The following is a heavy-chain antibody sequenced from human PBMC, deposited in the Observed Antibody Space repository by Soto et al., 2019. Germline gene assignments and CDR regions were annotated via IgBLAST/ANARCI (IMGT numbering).Heavy chain of an antibody. J-gene: IGHJ5*02. D-gene: IGHD3-22*01. CDR3: VRYYYDSSGLNWFDP. V-gene: IGHV4-31*03. Sequence: KPSETLSLTCTVSGGSISSGDFYCSWIRQHPGKGLEWIGYMYHSGNTYYNPSLKSRLTMSLDTSKNQFSLKLTSVTAADTAVYYCVRYYYDSSGLNWFDPWGQGTLVTVSS. CDR1: GGSISSGDFY. CDR2: MYHSGNT.